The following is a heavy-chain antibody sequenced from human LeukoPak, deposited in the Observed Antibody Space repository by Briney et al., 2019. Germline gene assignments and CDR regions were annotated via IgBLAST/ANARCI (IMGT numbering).Heavy chain of an antibody. CDR3: VGGAPNWGFDF. Sequence: GASVKVSCKASRYTFSSSDINWVRQAAGQGFEWMGWMSPTSGNTGYAQNFQGRVTITRDTSISTAYMELTSLRSEDTAAYYCVGGAPNWGFDFWGQGTLVIVSS. CDR1: RYTFSSSD. J-gene: IGHJ4*02. V-gene: IGHV1-8*01. D-gene: IGHD7-27*01. CDR2: MSPTSGNT.